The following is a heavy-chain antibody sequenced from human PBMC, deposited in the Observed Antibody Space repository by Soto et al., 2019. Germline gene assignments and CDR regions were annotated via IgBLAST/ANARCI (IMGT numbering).Heavy chain of an antibody. CDR2: IYWDDEK. Sequence: QITLKKSGPTLVKPTQTLTLTCSFSGFSLSTSGVGVGWIRQPPGKALEWLALIYWDDEKRYSPSLRSRLTIXKXXSKNQVVLTMTNMDPVDTATYDCAHRLMVRGAFDPWGQGTLVTVSS. D-gene: IGHD3-10*01. V-gene: IGHV2-5*02. J-gene: IGHJ5*02. CDR3: AHRLMVRGAFDP. CDR1: GFSLSTSGVG.